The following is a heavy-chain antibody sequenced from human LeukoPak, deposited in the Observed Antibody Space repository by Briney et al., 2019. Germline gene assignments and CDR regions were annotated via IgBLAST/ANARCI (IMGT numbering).Heavy chain of an antibody. CDR1: GYTFTSYD. J-gene: IGHJ4*02. V-gene: IGHV1-8*01. CDR2: MNPNSGNT. CDR3: ARGMVPPAIPRAY. Sequence: ASVKVSCKASGYTFTSYDINWVRQATGQGLERMGWMNPNSGNTGYAQKFQGRVTMTRDTSISTAYMELSRLRSDDTAVYYCARGMVPPAIPRAYWGQGTLVTVSS. D-gene: IGHD2-2*02.